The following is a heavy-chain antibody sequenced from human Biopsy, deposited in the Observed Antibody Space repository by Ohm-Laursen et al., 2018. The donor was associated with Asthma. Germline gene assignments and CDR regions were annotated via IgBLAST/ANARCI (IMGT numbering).Heavy chain of an antibody. CDR3: AKRRGYSGHDNDY. V-gene: IGHV3-30*18. D-gene: IGHD5-12*01. CDR1: GFMFRSFG. J-gene: IGHJ4*02. CDR2: ISYDGNHK. Sequence: SLRLSCAASGFMFRSFGMHWVRQAPGKGLEWVAVISYDGNHKFYEDSVKGRSTISRDNSKNTLYLRMNSLRTEDTAVYYCAKRRGYSGHDNDYWGQGTLVIVSS.